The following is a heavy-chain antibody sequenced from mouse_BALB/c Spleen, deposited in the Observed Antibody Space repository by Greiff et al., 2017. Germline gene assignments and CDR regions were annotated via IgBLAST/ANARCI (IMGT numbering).Heavy chain of an antibody. CDR2: IWAGGST. Sequence: VTVVESGPGLVAPSQSLSITCTVSGFSLTSYGVHWVRQPPGKGLEWLGVIWAGGSTNYNSALMSRLSISKDNSKSQVFLKMNSLQTDDTAMSYCARDRGGLDYWGQGTTLTVSS. CDR1: GFSLTSYG. D-gene: IGHD1-1*02. CDR3: ARDRGGLDY. V-gene: IGHV2-9*02. J-gene: IGHJ2*01.